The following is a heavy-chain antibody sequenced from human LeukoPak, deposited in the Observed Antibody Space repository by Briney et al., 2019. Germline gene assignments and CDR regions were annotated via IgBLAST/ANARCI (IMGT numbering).Heavy chain of an antibody. V-gene: IGHV1-8*02. CDR2: MNPSNGNT. CDR3: ARGSSEEMATIAY. Sequence: ASVKVSCKASGGTFSSYAISWVRQATGQGLEWMGWMNPSNGNTGFAQKFQGRLTMTRDTSINTAYMELSSLRSEDTAVYFCARGSSEEMATIAYWGQGTLVTVSS. D-gene: IGHD5-24*01. J-gene: IGHJ4*02. CDR1: GGTFSSYA.